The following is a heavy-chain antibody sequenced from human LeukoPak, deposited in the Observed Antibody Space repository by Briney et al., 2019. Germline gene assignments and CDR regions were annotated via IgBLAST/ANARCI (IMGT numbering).Heavy chain of an antibody. Sequence: PSETLSLTCAVSGGSIGSGGYSWTWIRQPPGKGLEWIGYIHHTGSTYYKPSLKSRVTISVDRSKNQFSLKLTSVTAADTAVYYCASGYWFLDLWGRGTLVIVSS. J-gene: IGHJ2*01. V-gene: IGHV4-30-2*01. CDR3: ASGYWFLDL. CDR1: GGSIGSGGYS. CDR2: IHHTGST.